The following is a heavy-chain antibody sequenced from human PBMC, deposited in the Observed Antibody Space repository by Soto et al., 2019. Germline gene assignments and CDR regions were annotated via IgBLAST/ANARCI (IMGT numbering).Heavy chain of an antibody. CDR3: ATDRYASYDSRTGFPNDC. CDR1: GFAFMSYT. J-gene: IGHJ4*02. D-gene: IGHD3-3*01. CDR2: MTSSGAYI. Sequence: GGSLRLSFAASGFAFMSYTMNWVRQAPVKGLAWVSSMTSSGAYIYHADSVKGRFTISRDNAKNSLYLAMNSLRVEDTAVYYCATDRYASYDSRTGFPNDCCGRRTLVAVCS. V-gene: IGHV3-21*01.